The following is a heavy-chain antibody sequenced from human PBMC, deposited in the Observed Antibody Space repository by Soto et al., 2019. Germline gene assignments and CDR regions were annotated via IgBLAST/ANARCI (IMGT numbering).Heavy chain of an antibody. J-gene: IGHJ6*02. V-gene: IGHV1-69*12. D-gene: IGHD6-13*01. CDR1: GGTFGIYA. CDR2: IIAFSDIV. CDR3: ARSIYSSSWFHSGNSYCSYGMDV. Sequence: QVQLVQSGAEVKKPGSSVKVFCKASGGTFGIYAITWVRQAPGQGLEWMGGIIAFSDIVNYTQKLQGRVTITADESTNTAYMDLSSLRSEDTAVYYCARSIYSSSWFHSGNSYCSYGMDVWGQGTTVTVSS.